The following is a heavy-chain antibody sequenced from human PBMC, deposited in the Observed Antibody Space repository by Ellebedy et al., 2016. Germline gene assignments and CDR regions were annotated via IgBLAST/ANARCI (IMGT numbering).Heavy chain of an antibody. J-gene: IGHJ4*02. V-gene: IGHV3-9*01. CDR1: GFTFDDYA. D-gene: IGHD3-3*01. CDR3: AKDLEGGLEWSQSAFDY. CDR2: ITWNSDRM. Sequence: SLKISCAASGFTFDDYAMHWVRQPPGKGLEWVSGITWNSDRMAYADSVRGRFTISRDNAKKSLYLQMNSLRPEDTALYYCAKDLEGGLEWSQSAFDYWGQGTQVTVSS.